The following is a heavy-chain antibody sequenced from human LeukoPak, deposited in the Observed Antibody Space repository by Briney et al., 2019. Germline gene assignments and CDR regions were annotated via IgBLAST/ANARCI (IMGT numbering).Heavy chain of an antibody. CDR2: IISSSSTI. CDR1: EFTFSSHS. CDR3: VREYCGGDCFRSYFDF. J-gene: IGHJ4*02. V-gene: IGHV3-48*02. D-gene: IGHD2-21*01. Sequence: GGSLTLSCGASEFTFSSHSMNWVRQPPGKGLEWVAFIISSSSTIYYADSVKGRFTISRDNAKSSLYLQMNSLRDEDTAVYYCVREYCGGDCFRSYFDFWGQGTLVTVSS.